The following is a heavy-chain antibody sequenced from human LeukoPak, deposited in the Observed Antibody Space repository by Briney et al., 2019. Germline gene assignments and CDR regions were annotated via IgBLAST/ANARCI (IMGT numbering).Heavy chain of an antibody. CDR3: ARDGGTAEYYGMDV. CDR1: GFTFSSYS. Sequence: GGSLRLSCAASGFTFSSYSMNWVRQAPGKGLEWVSSISSSSSYIYYADSVKGRFTISRDNAKNSLYLQMNSLRAEDTAVYYCARDGGTAEYYGMDVWGQGTTVTVSS. D-gene: IGHD3-16*01. CDR2: ISSSSSYI. J-gene: IGHJ6*02. V-gene: IGHV3-21*01.